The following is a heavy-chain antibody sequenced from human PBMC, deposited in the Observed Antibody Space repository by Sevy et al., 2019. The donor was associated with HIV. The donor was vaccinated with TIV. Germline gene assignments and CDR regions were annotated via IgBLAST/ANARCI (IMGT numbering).Heavy chain of an antibody. CDR1: GYTFISYA. Sequence: ASVKVSCKASGYTFISYAIHWVRQAPGQGLQWMGWINAAGGNTKYSQNFQGRVTFSTDTSANTAYMELSSLRSEDTAVYYCARRGTGLDYYYGMDVWGQRTTVTVSS. D-gene: IGHD1-1*01. V-gene: IGHV1-3*01. CDR2: INAAGGNT. CDR3: ARRGTGLDYYYGMDV. J-gene: IGHJ6*02.